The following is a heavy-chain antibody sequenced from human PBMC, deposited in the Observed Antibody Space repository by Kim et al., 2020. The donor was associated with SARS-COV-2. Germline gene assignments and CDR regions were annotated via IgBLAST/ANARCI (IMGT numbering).Heavy chain of an antibody. J-gene: IGHJ4*02. CDR2: IGGSGGSA. Sequence: GGSLRLSCAASGFTFSSYAMSWVRQAPGKGLEWVSGIGGSGGSAYYAASLKGRFTISRDNSKNTVYLQMNSLRVEDTAVYYCAKVMGSNGYLPIVYWGQGALVTLCS. D-gene: IGHD3-22*01. CDR1: GFTFSSYA. CDR3: AKVMGSNGYLPIVY. V-gene: IGHV3-23*01.